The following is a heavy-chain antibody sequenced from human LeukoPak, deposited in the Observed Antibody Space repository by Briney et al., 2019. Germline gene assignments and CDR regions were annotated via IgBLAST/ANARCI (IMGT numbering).Heavy chain of an antibody. J-gene: IGHJ5*02. CDR3: ARDPSGSYYGWFDP. CDR1: GYTFSGYY. D-gene: IGHD1-26*01. V-gene: IGHV1-2*02. Sequence: GASVKVSFKASGYTFSGYYMHWVRQAPGQGLEWMGWINPNSGGTNFAQKFQGRVTMTRDTSISTAYMELSRLTSDDTAVYYCARDPSGSYYGWFDPWGQGTLVTVSS. CDR2: INPNSGGT.